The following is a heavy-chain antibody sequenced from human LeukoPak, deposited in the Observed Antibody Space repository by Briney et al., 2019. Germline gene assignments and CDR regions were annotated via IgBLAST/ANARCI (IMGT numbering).Heavy chain of an antibody. V-gene: IGHV1-2*02. CDR2: INPNSGGT. D-gene: IGHD3-22*01. CDR3: ATGHPSVSSGYYSAY. J-gene: IGHJ4*02. CDR1: GYTFTGYY. Sequence: ASVKVSCKASGYTFTGYYMHWVRQAPGQGLEWMGWINPNSGGTNYAQKFQGRVTMTRDTSISTAYVELSRLRSDDTAVYYCATGHPSVSSGYYSAYWGQGTLVTVSS.